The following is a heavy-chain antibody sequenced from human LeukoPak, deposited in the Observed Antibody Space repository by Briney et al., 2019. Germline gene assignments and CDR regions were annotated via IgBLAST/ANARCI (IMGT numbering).Heavy chain of an antibody. Sequence: SETLSLTCTVSGGSISSYYWSWIRQPPGKGLEWIGYIYYSGSTNYNPSLKSRVTISLVMSKNQISLKLSSVTTADTAMYYCARTDDAFHIWGHGTTVTVSS. D-gene: IGHD2-21*02. CDR2: IYYSGST. V-gene: IGHV4-59*01. CDR1: GGSISSYY. J-gene: IGHJ3*02. CDR3: ARTDDAFHI.